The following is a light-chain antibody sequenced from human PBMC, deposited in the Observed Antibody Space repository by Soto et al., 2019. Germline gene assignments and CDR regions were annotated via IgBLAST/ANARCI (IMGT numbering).Light chain of an antibody. Sequence: QSVLTQPPSVSGAPGQRVTISCTGSSSNIGAGYDVHWYQQLPGTAPKLLIYGNSNRPSGVPDRFSGSKSGTSASLAITGLQAGDEADYYCQSYDSSLSGSVFGGGTTLTVL. CDR1: SSNIGAGYD. J-gene: IGLJ3*02. CDR2: GNS. CDR3: QSYDSSLSGSV. V-gene: IGLV1-40*01.